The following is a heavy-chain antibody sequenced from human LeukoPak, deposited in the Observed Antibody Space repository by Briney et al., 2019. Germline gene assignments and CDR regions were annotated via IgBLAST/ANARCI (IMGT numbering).Heavy chain of an antibody. J-gene: IGHJ6*02. CDR3: ARGGSSWYYYYGMDV. Sequence: KPSETLSLTCTVSGGSISSSSYYWGWIRQPPGKGLEWIGSIYYSGSTYYNPSLKSRVTISVDTSKNQFSLKLSSVTAADTAVYYCARGGSSWYYYYGMDVWGQGTTVTVSS. D-gene: IGHD6-13*01. V-gene: IGHV4-39*07. CDR1: GGSISSSSYY. CDR2: IYYSGST.